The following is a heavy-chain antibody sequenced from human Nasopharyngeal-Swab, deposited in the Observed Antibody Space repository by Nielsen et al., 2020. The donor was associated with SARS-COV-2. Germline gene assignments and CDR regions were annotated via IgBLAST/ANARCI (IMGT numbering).Heavy chain of an antibody. V-gene: IGHV4-59*01. J-gene: IGHJ2*01. CDR2: IYYSGST. CDR1: GGSISSYY. D-gene: IGHD3-22*01. Sequence: SETLSLTCTVSGGSISSYYWSWIRQPPGKGLEWIGYIYYSGSTNYNPSLKSRVTISVDTSKNQFSLKLSSVTAAGTAVYYCARGTRGYSLYWYFDLWGRGTLVTVSS. CDR3: ARGTRGYSLYWYFDL.